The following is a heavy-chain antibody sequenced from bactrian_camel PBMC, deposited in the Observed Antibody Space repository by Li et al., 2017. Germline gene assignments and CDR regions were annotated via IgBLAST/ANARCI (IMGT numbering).Heavy chain of an antibody. Sequence: QVQLVESGGDSVEAGGSLKLSCVESSYTYATMCMAWFRQVPGKEREWVAATYTGGSMTWYADSVKGRFTISKDNERNTLALQMNSLKPEDSAMYYCASAAYHSNWARLEKRYYSYWGQGTQVTVS. CDR1: SYTYATMC. J-gene: IGHJ4*01. D-gene: IGHD6*01. CDR2: TYTGGSMT. V-gene: IGHV3S1*01. CDR3: ASAAYHSNWARLEKRYYSY.